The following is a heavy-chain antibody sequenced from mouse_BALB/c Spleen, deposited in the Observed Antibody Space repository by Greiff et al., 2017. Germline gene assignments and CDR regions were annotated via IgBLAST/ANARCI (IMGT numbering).Heavy chain of an antibody. Sequence: DVQLVESGGGLVQPGGSRKLSCAASGFTFSSFGMHWVRQAPEKGLEWVAYISSGSSTIYYADTVKGRFTISRDNPKNTLFLQMTSLRSEDTAMYYCARRDLRGYYAMDYWGQGTSVTGSS. J-gene: IGHJ4*01. D-gene: IGHD5-1*01. CDR3: ARRDLRGYYAMDY. CDR2: ISSGSSTI. CDR1: GFTFSSFG. V-gene: IGHV5-17*02.